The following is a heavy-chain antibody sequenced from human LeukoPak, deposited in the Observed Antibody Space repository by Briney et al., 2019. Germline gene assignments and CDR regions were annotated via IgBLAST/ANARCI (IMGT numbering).Heavy chain of an antibody. V-gene: IGHV1-46*01. CDR3: ARGSSYINPPDY. J-gene: IGHJ4*02. CDR1: GYTFTTYY. Sequence: ASAKVSCKASGYTFTTYYMHWVRQAPGQGLEWMGIVNPSGDNTTHAQKFQGRVTMTKDTSTSAVHMELSSLRSEDTAVYYCARGSSYINPPDYWGQGTRVTVSS. CDR2: VNPSGDNT. D-gene: IGHD4-11*01.